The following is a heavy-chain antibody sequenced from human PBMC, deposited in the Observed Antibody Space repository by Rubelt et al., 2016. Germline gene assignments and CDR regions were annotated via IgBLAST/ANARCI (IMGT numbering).Heavy chain of an antibody. Sequence: RGLEWMGWISAYNGNTNYAQKLPGRVTITTDTSTSTAYMELRSLRSDDTAVYYCARDPHIVVVVAATENWFDPWGQGTLVTVSS. V-gene: IGHV1-18*01. CDR3: ARDPHIVVVVAATENWFDP. CDR2: ISAYNGNT. D-gene: IGHD2-15*01. J-gene: IGHJ5*02.